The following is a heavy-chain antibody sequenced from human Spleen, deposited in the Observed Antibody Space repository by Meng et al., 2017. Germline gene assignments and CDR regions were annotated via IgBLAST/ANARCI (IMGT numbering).Heavy chain of an antibody. J-gene: IGHJ6*02. V-gene: IGHV1-46*03. CDR1: GYTFTRFY. CDR2: INPSGGST. CDR3: ARDLGPSGTWNYAMDV. Sequence: QVHLVQSGAEVKKPGASVKVSCKASGYTFTRFYLHWVRQAPGQGLEWMGIINPSGGSTTYPQEFQDRVTMTRDTSTSTVYMELSSLRSEDTAVYYCARDLGPSGTWNYAMDVWGQGTTVTVSS. D-gene: IGHD1-26*01.